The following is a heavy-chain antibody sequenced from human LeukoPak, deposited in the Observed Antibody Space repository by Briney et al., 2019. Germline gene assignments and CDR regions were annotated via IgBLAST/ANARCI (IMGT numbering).Heavy chain of an antibody. V-gene: IGHV3-53*01. CDR2: MYSDINT. Sequence: GGSLRLSCAASGFTVSNNYMSWVRQAPGKGLEWVSLMYSDINTYYADSVKGRFTISRDISENTLYLQMNSLRADDTAVYYCARGVLGLKPLDYWGQGTLVTVSS. CDR3: ARGVLGLKPLDY. J-gene: IGHJ4*02. CDR1: GFTVSNNY. D-gene: IGHD1-26*01.